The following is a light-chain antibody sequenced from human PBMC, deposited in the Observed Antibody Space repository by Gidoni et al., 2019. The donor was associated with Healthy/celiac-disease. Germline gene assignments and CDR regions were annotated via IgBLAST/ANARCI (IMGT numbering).Light chain of an antibody. CDR3: QQRSNWPWT. CDR2: DAS. J-gene: IGKJ1*01. V-gene: IGKV3-11*01. CDR1: QSVSSY. Sequence: EIVFTHSPATLSVSPGERATLSCRASQSVSSYLAWYQQKHGQPPRLLIYDASNRATGIPAWFSGSGSGTDLTLTISSLDPEDFAVYYCQQRSNWPWTFGQGTKVEIK.